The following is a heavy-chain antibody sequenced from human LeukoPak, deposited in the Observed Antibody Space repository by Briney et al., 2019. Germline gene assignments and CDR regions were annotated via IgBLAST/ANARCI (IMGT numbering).Heavy chain of an antibody. CDR2: IYYSGST. D-gene: IGHD2-2*01. J-gene: IGHJ6*03. CDR3: ARQDIVVVPAAAWDYYYYMDV. Sequence: PSETLSLTCTVSGGSISSYYWSWIRQPPGKGLEWSGYIYYSGSTNYNPSLKSRVTISVDTSKNQFSLKLSSVTAADTAVYYCARQDIVVVPAAAWDYYYYMDVWGKGTTVTVSS. V-gene: IGHV4-59*08. CDR1: GGSISSYY.